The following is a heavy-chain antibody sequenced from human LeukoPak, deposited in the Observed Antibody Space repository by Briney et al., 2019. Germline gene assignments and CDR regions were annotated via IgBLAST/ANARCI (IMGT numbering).Heavy chain of an antibody. D-gene: IGHD5-18*01. V-gene: IGHV4-31*03. J-gene: IGHJ4*02. Sequence: SETLSLTCTVSGGSISSGDYYWSWIRQVPGKGLEWIGSIYYSGSTYYSPSLKSRITMSVDASKNQFSLKLSSVTAADTAVYYCARNDKAVRGYTYGPLYYFNSWGQGTLVTVSS. CDR2: IYYSGST. CDR3: ARNDKAVRGYTYGPLYYFNS. CDR1: GGSISSGDYY.